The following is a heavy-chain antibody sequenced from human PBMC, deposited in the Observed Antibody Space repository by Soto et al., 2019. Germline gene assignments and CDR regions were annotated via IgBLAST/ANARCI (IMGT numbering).Heavy chain of an antibody. CDR2: IYSGGDT. Sequence: ELQLVASGGGLVQPGGSLRLSCAASGFTVSNNYVRWVRQAPGKGLEWVSLIYSGGDTYYADSVKGRFTISRDNSKNTLYLQMNSLRAEDTAVYYCARDGTYNWVGGQGILVTVSS. CDR1: GFTVSNNY. CDR3: ARDGTYNWV. J-gene: IGHJ4*02. D-gene: IGHD1-1*01. V-gene: IGHV3-66*01.